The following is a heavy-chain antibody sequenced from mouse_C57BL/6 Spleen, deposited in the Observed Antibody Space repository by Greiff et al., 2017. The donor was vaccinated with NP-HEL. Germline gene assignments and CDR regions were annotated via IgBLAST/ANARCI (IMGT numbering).Heavy chain of an antibody. Sequence: VQLQQPGTELVKPGASVKLSCTASGYTFTSYGMHWVKQRPGQGLEWIGYINPSNGGTNYNEKFKSKATMTVDKSSITAYMQLRSLTSEDAAVYYCSSREGYFDYWGQGTTLTVAS. V-gene: IGHV1-53*01. CDR3: SSREGYFDY. CDR1: GYTFTSYG. J-gene: IGHJ2*01. CDR2: INPSNGGT.